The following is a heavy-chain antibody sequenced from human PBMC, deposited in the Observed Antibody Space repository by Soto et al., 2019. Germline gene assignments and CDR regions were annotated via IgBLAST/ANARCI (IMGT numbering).Heavy chain of an antibody. D-gene: IGHD3-10*01. V-gene: IGHV4-39*01. CDR2: IYYSGST. J-gene: IGHJ5*02. Sequence: QLQLQESGPGLVKPSETLSLTCTVSGGSISSSSYYWGWIRQPPGKGLEWIGSIYYSGSTYYNPSLKSRVTISVDTSKNQFSLKLSSVTAADTAVYYCARLVYYYGSGENWFDPWGQGTLVTVSS. CDR3: ARLVYYYGSGENWFDP. CDR1: GGSISSSSYY.